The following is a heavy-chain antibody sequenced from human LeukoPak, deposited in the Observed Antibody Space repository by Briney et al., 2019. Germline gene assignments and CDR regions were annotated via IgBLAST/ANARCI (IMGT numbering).Heavy chain of an antibody. J-gene: IGHJ4*02. CDR2: VSGSGGST. CDR1: GFTFSNYD. D-gene: IGHD6-19*01. CDR3: ARDVSSGWYRFSY. Sequence: GGSLRLSCAASGFTFSNYDMSWVRQAPGKGLEWVSAVSGSGGSTYYADSVKGRFTISRDNSRNTLYLQMKSLRAEDTAVYYCARDVSSGWYRFSYWGQGNLVTVSS. V-gene: IGHV3-23*01.